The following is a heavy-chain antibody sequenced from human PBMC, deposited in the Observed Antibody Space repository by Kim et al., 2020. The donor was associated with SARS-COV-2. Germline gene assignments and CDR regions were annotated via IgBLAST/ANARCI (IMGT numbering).Heavy chain of an antibody. CDR2: INYDGSST. V-gene: IGHV3-74*01. CDR1: GFTFSSYW. J-gene: IGHJ4*02. CDR3: ARGNVHRD. D-gene: IGHD1-1*01. Sequence: GGSLRLSCAASGFTFSSYWMHWVRQAPGKGLVWVSRINYDGSSTTYADSVKGRFTISRDNAKNTLYLQMNSLRAEETDVYYCARGNVHRDWGQGTLVTVSS.